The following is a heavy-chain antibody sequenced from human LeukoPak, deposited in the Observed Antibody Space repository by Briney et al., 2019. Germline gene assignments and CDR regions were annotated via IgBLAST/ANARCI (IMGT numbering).Heavy chain of an antibody. CDR1: GFIFSNYA. D-gene: IGHD3-3*01. CDR2: ITRDGRNE. CDR3: AKGRDTFHYDFWSPRAEYFQH. V-gene: IGHV3-30*07. Sequence: PGGSLRLSCAASGFIFSNYAMHWVRQAPGKGLEWVGVITRDGRNEYCADSVKGRFTISRDNSENSLYLQMNSLRAEDTAVYYCAKGRDTFHYDFWSPRAEYFQHWGQGTLVTVSS. J-gene: IGHJ1*01.